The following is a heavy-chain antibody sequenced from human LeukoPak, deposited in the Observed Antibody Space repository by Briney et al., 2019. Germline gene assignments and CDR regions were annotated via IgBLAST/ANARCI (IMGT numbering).Heavy chain of an antibody. CDR2: ISYDGGNT. V-gene: IGHV3-30-3*01. D-gene: IGHD1-1*01. CDR1: GFTFSSYA. Sequence: QPGGSLRLSCSASGFTFSSYAMYWVRQAPGKGLEWVAEISYDGGNTYYADSVKGRFTISRDNSKNTLYLQMNSLRAEDTAVYYCAKEGTGIHFDYWGQGTLVTVSS. CDR3: AKEGTGIHFDY. J-gene: IGHJ4*02.